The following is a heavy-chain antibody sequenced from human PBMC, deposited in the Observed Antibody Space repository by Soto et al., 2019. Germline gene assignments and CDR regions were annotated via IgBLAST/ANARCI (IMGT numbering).Heavy chain of an antibody. CDR3: ARGNLPYYYDSSGYYRPMDV. Sequence: PGGSLRLSCAASGFTFSSYSMNWVRQAPGKGLEWVSSISSSSSYIYYADSVKGRFTISRDNAKNSLYLQMNSLRAEDTAVYYWARGNLPYYYDSSGYYRPMDVWGQGTTVTVSS. V-gene: IGHV3-21*01. CDR2: ISSSSSYI. J-gene: IGHJ6*02. D-gene: IGHD3-22*01. CDR1: GFTFSSYS.